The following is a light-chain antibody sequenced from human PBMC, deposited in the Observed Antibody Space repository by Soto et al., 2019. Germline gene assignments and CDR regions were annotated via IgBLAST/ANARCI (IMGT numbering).Light chain of an antibody. CDR3: SSYADTERI. J-gene: IGLJ2*01. Sequence: QSALTQPRSVSGSPGQSVTISCTGSSTVVGGYNYVSWYQQHPGKAPKLIIYDVSKRPSGVPDRFSGSKSGNTASLTISGLQAEDEADYYCSSYADTERIFGGGTKVTVL. V-gene: IGLV2-11*01. CDR2: DVS. CDR1: STVVGGYNY.